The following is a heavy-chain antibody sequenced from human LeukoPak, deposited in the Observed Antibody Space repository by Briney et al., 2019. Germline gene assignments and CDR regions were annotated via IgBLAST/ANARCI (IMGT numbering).Heavy chain of an antibody. CDR2: IIPILGIA. V-gene: IGHV1-69*02. CDR1: GGTFSSYT. CDR3: ARDLSRGYCSSTSCSAFDY. D-gene: IGHD2-2*01. J-gene: IGHJ4*02. Sequence: SVKVSCKASGGTFSSYTISWVRQAPGQGLEWMGRIIPILGIANYAQKFQGRVTITADKSTSTAYKELSSLRSEDTAVYYCARDLSRGYCSSTSCSAFDYWGQGTLVTVSS.